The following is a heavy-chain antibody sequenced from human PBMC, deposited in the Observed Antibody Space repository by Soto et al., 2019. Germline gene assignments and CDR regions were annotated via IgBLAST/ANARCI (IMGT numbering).Heavy chain of an antibody. CDR3: ARDEYSSSSGYYYYYGMDV. V-gene: IGHV1-69*13. Sequence: SVKVSCKASGGTFSSYAISWVRQAPGQGLEWMGGIIPIFGTANYAQKFQGRVTITADESTSTAYMELSSLRSEDTAVYYCARDEYSSSSGYYYYYGMDVWGQGTTVSVSS. J-gene: IGHJ6*02. CDR2: IIPIFGTA. CDR1: GGTFSSYA. D-gene: IGHD6-6*01.